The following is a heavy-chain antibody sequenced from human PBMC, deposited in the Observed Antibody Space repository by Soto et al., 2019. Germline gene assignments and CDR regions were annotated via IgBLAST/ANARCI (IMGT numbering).Heavy chain of an antibody. J-gene: IGHJ4*02. CDR3: AKDLGYSYGYGDY. CDR2: ISYDGSNK. D-gene: IGHD5-18*01. V-gene: IGHV3-30*18. Sequence: GGSLRLSCAASGFTFSSYGMHWVRQAPGKGLEWVAVISYDGSNKYYADSVKGRFTISRDNSKNTLYLQMNSLRAEDTAVYYCAKDLGYSYGYGDYWGQGTLVTVSS. CDR1: GFTFSSYG.